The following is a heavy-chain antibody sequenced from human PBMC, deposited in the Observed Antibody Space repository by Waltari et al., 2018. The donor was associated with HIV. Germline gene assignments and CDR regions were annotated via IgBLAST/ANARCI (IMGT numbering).Heavy chain of an antibody. J-gene: IGHJ4*02. D-gene: IGHD1-1*01. CDR2: ISYDGSNK. CDR1: GFPFISYG. CDR3: AKDKGGVTYIFDY. V-gene: IGHV3-30*18. Sequence: QVQLVESGGGVVQPGRSLRLSCAASGFPFISYGMPWVRQAPGKGLEWVAVISYDGSNKYYADAVKGRFTISRDNSKNTLDLQMNSLRAEDTAVYYCAKDKGGVTYIFDYWGQGTLVTVSS.